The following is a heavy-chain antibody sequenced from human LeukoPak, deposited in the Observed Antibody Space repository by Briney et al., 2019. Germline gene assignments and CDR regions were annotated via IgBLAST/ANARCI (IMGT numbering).Heavy chain of an antibody. CDR1: GFTFSSYG. CDR3: AKGKGYYDSSGYYPYYWYFDL. CDR2: ISYDGSNK. V-gene: IGHV3-30*18. J-gene: IGHJ2*01. D-gene: IGHD3-22*01. Sequence: GGSLRLSCAASGFTFSSYGMHWVRQAPGKGLEWVAVISYDGSNKYYADSVKGRFTISRDNSKNTLYLQMNSLRAEDTAVYYCAKGKGYYDSSGYYPYYWYFDLWGRGTLVTASS.